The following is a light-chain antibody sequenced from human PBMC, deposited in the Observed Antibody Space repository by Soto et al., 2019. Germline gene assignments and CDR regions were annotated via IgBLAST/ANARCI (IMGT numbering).Light chain of an antibody. Sequence: QSALTQPASVSGSLGQSITISCTGTSSDIGGYKYVSWYQQHPGKVPKLLIFDVNNRHSGVSDRFSGSKSGNTASLTITWLQAEDEAEYYCCSYTSSTSLIFGGGTKLTVL. CDR3: CSYTSSTSLI. CDR1: SSDIGGYKY. CDR2: DVN. J-gene: IGLJ2*01. V-gene: IGLV2-14*03.